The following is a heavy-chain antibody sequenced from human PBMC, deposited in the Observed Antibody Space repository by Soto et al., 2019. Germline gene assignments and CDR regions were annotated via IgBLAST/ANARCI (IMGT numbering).Heavy chain of an antibody. D-gene: IGHD2-15*01. CDR1: GFSLSTSGVG. J-gene: IGHJ4*02. CDR2: IYWDDDK. V-gene: IGHV2-5*02. CDR3: AHGLRYCSGGSRYFFDY. Sequence: SGPTLVNPPQTLTLTCTFFGFSLSTSGVGVGWIRQPPGKALEWLALIYWDDDKRYSPSLKSRLTITKDTSKNQVVLTMTNMDPVDTATYYCAHGLRYCSGGSRYFFDYWGQGTLVTVSS.